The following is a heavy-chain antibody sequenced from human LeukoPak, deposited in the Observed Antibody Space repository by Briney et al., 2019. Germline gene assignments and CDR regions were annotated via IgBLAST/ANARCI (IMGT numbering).Heavy chain of an antibody. CDR2: VYPRDSDT. CDR3: VRQIAVAGRTTSEYWSYIDV. D-gene: IGHD6-19*01. Sequence: GGSLRFACQASGYTFDRSWIGWVRQMPGKGFQGLGIVYPRDSDTRYSPSVQGHVTITADTSTDTAYLQWGSLRASDTANYFSVRQIAVAGRTTSEYWSYIDVWGKGAAVTVSS. V-gene: IGHV5-51*01. J-gene: IGHJ6*03. CDR1: GYTFDRSW.